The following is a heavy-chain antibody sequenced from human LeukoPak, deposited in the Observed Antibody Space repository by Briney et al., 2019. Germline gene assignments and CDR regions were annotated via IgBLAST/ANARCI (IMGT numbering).Heavy chain of an antibody. V-gene: IGHV4-61*02. D-gene: IGHD3-3*01. CDR1: GGSISSGSYY. CDR3: ATGPAHYDFWSGYYY. Sequence: SETLSLTCTVSGGSISSGSYYWSWIRQPAGKGLEWIGRIYTSGSTNYNPSLKSRVTISVDTSKNQFSLKLSSVTAADTAVYYCATGPAHYDFWSGYYYWGQGTLVTVSS. J-gene: IGHJ4*02. CDR2: IYTSGST.